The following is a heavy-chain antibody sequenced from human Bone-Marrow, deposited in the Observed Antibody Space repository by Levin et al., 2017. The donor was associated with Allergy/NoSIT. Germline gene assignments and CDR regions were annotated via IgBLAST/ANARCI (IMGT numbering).Heavy chain of an antibody. CDR3: ARACHRAPGEVFYYGMDV. CDR2: VTPPFVTP. CDR1: GGTFNTYA. D-gene: IGHD3-16*01. Sequence: VASVKVSCRASGGTFNTYAITWVRQAPGQGLEWMGGVTPPFVTPNYAQKFQARLTIIADASTSTVYMELSSLRSEDAAVYYCARACHRAPGEVFYYGMDVWGQGTTVTVSS. V-gene: IGHV1-69*13. J-gene: IGHJ6*02.